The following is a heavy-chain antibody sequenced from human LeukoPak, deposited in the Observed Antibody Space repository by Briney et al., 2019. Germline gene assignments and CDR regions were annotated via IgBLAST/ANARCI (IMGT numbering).Heavy chain of an antibody. Sequence: ASVKVSCKTSGYTFTGYYVHWVRKAPGQGLEWMGYINPDNGGTNYAQRFRGRVTMTRDTSISTAYMELSSLKSDDTAVYYCAPSGTYRSSDYYFDYWGQGTLVTVSS. D-gene: IGHD1-26*01. J-gene: IGHJ4*02. V-gene: IGHV1-2*02. CDR3: APSGTYRSSDYYFDY. CDR2: INPDNGGT. CDR1: GYTFTGYY.